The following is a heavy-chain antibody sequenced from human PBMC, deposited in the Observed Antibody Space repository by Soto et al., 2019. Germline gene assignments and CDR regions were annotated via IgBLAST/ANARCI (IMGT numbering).Heavy chain of an antibody. Sequence: SETLSLTCTVSGGSISSGDYYWSWIRQPPGKGLEWIGYIYYSGSTYYNPSLKSRVTISVDTSKNQFSLKLSSVTAADTAVYYCARVIVLMVYATPNWFDPWGQGTRVTVSS. D-gene: IGHD2-8*01. CDR1: GGSISSGDYY. V-gene: IGHV4-30-4*01. CDR2: IYYSGST. CDR3: ARVIVLMVYATPNWFDP. J-gene: IGHJ5*02.